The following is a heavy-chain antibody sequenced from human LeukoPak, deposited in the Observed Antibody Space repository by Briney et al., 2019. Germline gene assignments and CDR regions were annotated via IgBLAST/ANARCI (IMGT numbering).Heavy chain of an antibody. CDR3: ARDYYDSSGYYYGDY. CDR1: GGSISSGSYY. J-gene: IGHJ4*02. D-gene: IGHD3-22*01. V-gene: IGHV4-61*02. CDR2: IYTSGST. Sequence: PSETLSLTCTVSGGSISSGSYYWRWLRQPAGTGLEWIGRIYTSGSTNYNPSLKSRVTISVDTSKNQFSLKLSSVTAADTAVYYCARDYYDSSGYYYGDYWGQGTLVTVSS.